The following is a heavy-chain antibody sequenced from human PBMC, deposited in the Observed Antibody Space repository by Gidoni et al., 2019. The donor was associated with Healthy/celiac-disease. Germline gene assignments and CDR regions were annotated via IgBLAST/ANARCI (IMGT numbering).Heavy chain of an antibody. D-gene: IGHD6-6*01. Sequence: QVQLQQWGAGLLKPSETLSLTCAVYGGSFSGSYWSWIRQPPGKGLEWIGEINHSGSTNYNPSLKSRVTISVDTSKNQFSLKLSSVTAADTAVYYCARKGRMRIAARPSQYYYYYYMDVWGKGTTVTVSS. V-gene: IGHV4-34*01. CDR3: ARKGRMRIAARPSQYYYYYYMDV. CDR1: GGSFSGSY. J-gene: IGHJ6*03. CDR2: INHSGST.